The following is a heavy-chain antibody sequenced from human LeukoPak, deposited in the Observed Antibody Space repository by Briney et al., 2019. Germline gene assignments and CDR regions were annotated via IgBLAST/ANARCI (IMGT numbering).Heavy chain of an antibody. D-gene: IGHD3-3*01. CDR3: ARDPPRKYDFWSGYYTGFDY. Sequence: GGSLRLSCAASGFTFSSYSMNWVRQAPGKGLEWVSSISSSSSYIYYADSVKGRFTISRDNAKNSLYLQMNSLRAEDTAVYYCARDPPRKYDFWSGYYTGFDYWGQGTLVTVSS. J-gene: IGHJ4*02. CDR1: GFTFSSYS. CDR2: ISSSSSYI. V-gene: IGHV3-21*01.